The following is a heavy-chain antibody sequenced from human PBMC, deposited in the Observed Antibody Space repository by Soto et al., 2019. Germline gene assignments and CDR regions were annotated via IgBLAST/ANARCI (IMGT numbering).Heavy chain of an antibody. D-gene: IGHD5-12*01. Sequence: ASVKVSCKSSGYTFTSYEINWVRQATGQGLEWMGWMNPNSGNTGYAQKFQGRVTMTRNTSISTAYMELSSLRSEDTAVYYCARGVTTIDYYYYYMDVWGKGTTVTVS. V-gene: IGHV1-8*01. CDR2: MNPNSGNT. J-gene: IGHJ6*03. CDR3: ARGVTTIDYYYYYMDV. CDR1: GYTFTSYE.